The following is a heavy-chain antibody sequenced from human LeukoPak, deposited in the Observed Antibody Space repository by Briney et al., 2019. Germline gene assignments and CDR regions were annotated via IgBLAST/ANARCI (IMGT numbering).Heavy chain of an antibody. Sequence: SVKVSCKASGGTFSSYAISWVRQAPGQGLEWMGGIIPIFGTANYAQKFQGRVTITADESTSTAYMELSSLRPEDTAVYYCARDDSSGSRFDPWGQGTLVTVPS. J-gene: IGHJ5*02. D-gene: IGHD3-22*01. CDR2: IIPIFGTA. CDR1: GGTFSSYA. V-gene: IGHV1-69*13. CDR3: ARDDSSGSRFDP.